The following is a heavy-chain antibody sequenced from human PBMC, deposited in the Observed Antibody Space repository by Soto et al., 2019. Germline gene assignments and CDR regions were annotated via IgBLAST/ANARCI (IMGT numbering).Heavy chain of an antibody. V-gene: IGHV4-59*12. CDR1: GGSISSYY. J-gene: IGHJ4*02. CDR3: ARAKRSVAGGKYLAY. Sequence: PSETLSLTCTVSGGSISSYYWSWIRQPPGKGLEWIGFVFYSGSSNYNPSLKSRVTILLDTSKNQFSLKLGSVTAADPAVYYCARAKRSVAGGKYLAYWGQGAPVTVS. D-gene: IGHD6-13*01. CDR2: VFYSGSS.